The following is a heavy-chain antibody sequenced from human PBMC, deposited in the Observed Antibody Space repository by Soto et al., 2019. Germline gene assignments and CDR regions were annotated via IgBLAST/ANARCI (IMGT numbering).Heavy chain of an antibody. Sequence: PSETLSLTCTVSGGSISSGGHYWSWIRQHPGKGLEWIGYISYAGSTYYNPSLKSRLAISVDTSKNQFSQKLSSVTAADTAVYYCAKLRDYFDYWGQGTLVTVSS. CDR3: AKLRDYFDY. V-gene: IGHV4-31*03. D-gene: IGHD2-21*01. CDR2: ISYAGST. J-gene: IGHJ4*02. CDR1: GGSISSGGHY.